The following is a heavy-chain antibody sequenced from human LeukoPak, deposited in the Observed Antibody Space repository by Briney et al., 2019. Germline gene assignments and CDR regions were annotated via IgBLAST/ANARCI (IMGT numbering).Heavy chain of an antibody. V-gene: IGHV3-74*01. CDR2: INSDGRTA. J-gene: IGHJ4*02. CDR3: AMIKEG. D-gene: IGHD3-22*01. CDR1: GFTFSSYA. Sequence: GGSLRLSCAASGFTFSSYAMSWVRQAPGKGLVWVSRINSDGRTATYADSVKGRFTISRDNAKNTLYLQMNSLRAEDTAVYYCAMIKEGWGQGTLVTVSS.